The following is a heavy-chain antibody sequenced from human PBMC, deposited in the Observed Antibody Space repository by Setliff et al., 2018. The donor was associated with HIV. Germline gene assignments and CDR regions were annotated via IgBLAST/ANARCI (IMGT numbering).Heavy chain of an antibody. CDR2: IIPIFGTA. V-gene: IGHV1-69*05. J-gene: IGHJ6*02. CDR3: AARTKRENYYGMDV. Sequence: GASVKVSCKASGGTFSSYAISWVRQAPGQGLEWMGGIIPIFGTANYAQKFQGRVTITTDESTSTAYMELSSLRSEDTAVYYCAARTKRENYYGMDVWGQGTTVTSP. CDR1: GGTFSSYA. D-gene: IGHD3-3*01.